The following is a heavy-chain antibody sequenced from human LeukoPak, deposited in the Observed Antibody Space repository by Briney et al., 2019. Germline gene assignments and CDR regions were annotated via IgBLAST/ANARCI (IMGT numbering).Heavy chain of an antibody. CDR3: AREADYSFDY. J-gene: IGHJ4*02. V-gene: IGHV4-59*01. CDR1: GGSISSYY. Sequence: SETLSLTCTVSGGSISSYYWSWIRQPPGKGLEWIGYIYYNGSTNYNPSLKSRVTISVDTSKNQFSLKLSSVTAADTAVYYCAREADYSFDYWGQGTLVTVSS. D-gene: IGHD4-11*01. CDR2: IYYNGST.